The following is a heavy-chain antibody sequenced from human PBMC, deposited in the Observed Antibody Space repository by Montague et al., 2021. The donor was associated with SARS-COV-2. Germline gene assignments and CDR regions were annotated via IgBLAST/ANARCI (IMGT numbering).Heavy chain of an antibody. Sequence: CAISGDSVSSNIATWNWIRQSPSRGLEWLGRTYYRSKWYNDYAVSVKSRVIINPDTSNNRISLQLNSVTPEDTAVYYCARAYCGGVCYFYWYFDLWGRGTLVTVSS. J-gene: IGHJ2*01. CDR3: ARAYCGGVCYFYWYFDL. CDR1: GDSVSSNIAT. V-gene: IGHV6-1*01. D-gene: IGHD2-21*02. CDR2: TYYRSKWYN.